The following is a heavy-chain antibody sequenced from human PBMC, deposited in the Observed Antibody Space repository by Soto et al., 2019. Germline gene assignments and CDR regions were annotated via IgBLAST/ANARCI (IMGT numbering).Heavy chain of an antibody. V-gene: IGHV4-39*01. CDR1: GDSSRSSSY. D-gene: IGHD6-13*01. Sequence: PSETLSLTCTVSGDSSRSSSYWGWIRQPPGKGLEWIGSIYSTGNTYYNPSLNSQVTISVDTSKNQFSLNVISVTAADTAVYYCRRSSRYSTDVWGQGTTVTVS. CDR2: IYSTGNT. J-gene: IGHJ6*02. CDR3: RRSSRYSTDV.